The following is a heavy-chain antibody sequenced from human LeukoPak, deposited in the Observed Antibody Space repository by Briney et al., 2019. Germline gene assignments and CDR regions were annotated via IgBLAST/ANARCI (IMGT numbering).Heavy chain of an antibody. CDR1: GFTFSSYA. CDR2: ISGSCGST. CDR3: AKDRGGPLYTDY. V-gene: IGHV3-23*01. J-gene: IGHJ4*02. D-gene: IGHD3-10*01. Sequence: PGGSLRLSCAASGFTFSSYAMSWVRQAPGKGLEWVSAISGSCGSTYYADSVKGRFTISRDNSKNTLYLQMNSLRAEDTAVYYCAKDRGGPLYTDYWGQGTLVTVSS.